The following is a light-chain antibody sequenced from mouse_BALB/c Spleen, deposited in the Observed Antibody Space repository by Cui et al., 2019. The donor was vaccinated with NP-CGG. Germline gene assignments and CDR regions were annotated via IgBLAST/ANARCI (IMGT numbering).Light chain of an antibody. CDR3: ALWESNHWG. V-gene: IGLV1*01. Sequence: QPFVTQEPPLTTSPGKPVQPTFPSNTGAVKTSNYAKWVQEKPNHLFHCLIGGNNNRAPGGSARFSGSLIGEKAALTITGAKTEDEGIYFRALWESNHWGFGGGTKTDCP. CDR2: GNN. CDR1: TGAVKTSNY. J-gene: IGLJ1*01.